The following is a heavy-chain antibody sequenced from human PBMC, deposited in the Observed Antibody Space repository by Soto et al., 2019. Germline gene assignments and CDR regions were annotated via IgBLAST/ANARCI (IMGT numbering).Heavy chain of an antibody. J-gene: IGHJ6*02. CDR3: ARGPRPRWFGEFPFYYYCGMDV. V-gene: IGHV1-18*04. Sequence: GASVKVSCKASGYTFTSYGISWVRQAPGQGLEWMGWISAYNGNTNYAQKLQGRVRMTTDTSTSTAYMELRSLRSDDTVVYYCARGPRPRWFGEFPFYYYCGMDVWGQGTTVTVSS. CDR1: GYTFTSYG. D-gene: IGHD3-10*01. CDR2: ISAYNGNT.